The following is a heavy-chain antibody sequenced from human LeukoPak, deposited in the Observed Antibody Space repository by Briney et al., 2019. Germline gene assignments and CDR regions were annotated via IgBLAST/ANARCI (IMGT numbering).Heavy chain of an antibody. CDR1: GFSFNSYW. CDR2: ISNDGRST. J-gene: IGHJ4*02. V-gene: IGHV3-74*01. Sequence: QPGGSLRLSCAASGFSFNSYWMHWVRQAPGSGLVWVSRISNDGRSTSFADSVKGRFTISRDNAKNTLYLQMNSLSAEDTAVYYCTRGREGNYGLFDSWGQGTLVTASS. D-gene: IGHD3-10*01. CDR3: TRGREGNYGLFDS.